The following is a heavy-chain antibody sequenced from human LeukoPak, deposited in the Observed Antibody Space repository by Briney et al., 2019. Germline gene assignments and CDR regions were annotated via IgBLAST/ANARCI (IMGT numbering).Heavy chain of an antibody. V-gene: IGHV3-23*01. CDR3: ASGDPIITMVRGVSPHDY. Sequence: GGSLRLSCAASGFTFSSYAMSWVRQAPGKGLEWVSTISDSGRETYYADSVKGRFTISRDNSKNTLYLQMISLRAEDTAVYYCASGDPIITMVRGVSPHDYWGQGTLVTVSS. J-gene: IGHJ4*02. CDR2: ISDSGRET. CDR1: GFTFSSYA. D-gene: IGHD3-10*01.